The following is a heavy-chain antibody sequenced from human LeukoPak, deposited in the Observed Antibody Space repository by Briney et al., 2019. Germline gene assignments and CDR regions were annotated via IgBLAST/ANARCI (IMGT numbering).Heavy chain of an antibody. CDR3: VRGEDIAAAGLDY. CDR2: IYYSGNT. D-gene: IGHD6-13*01. V-gene: IGHV4-39*01. CDR1: GGSISSSSYY. Sequence: SETLSLTCAVSGGSISSSSYYWGWIRQPPGKGLEWIGSIYYSGNTYYNPSLKGRVTISVDTSKNQFSLKLSSVTAADTAVYYCVRGEDIAAAGLDYWGQGTLVTVSS. J-gene: IGHJ4*02.